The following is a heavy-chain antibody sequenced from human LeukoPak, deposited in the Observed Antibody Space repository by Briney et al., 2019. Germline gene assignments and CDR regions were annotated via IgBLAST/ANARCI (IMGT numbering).Heavy chain of an antibody. V-gene: IGHV1-8*03. CDR1: GYTFTSYD. CDR3: ARTHDYGDYTFDY. D-gene: IGHD4-17*01. J-gene: IGHJ4*02. Sequence: ASVKVSCKASGYTFTSYDINWVRQATGQGLEWMGWMNPNSGNTGYAQKFQGRVTITRNTSISTAYMELSSLRSEDTAVYYCARTHDYGDYTFDYWGQGTLVTVSS. CDR2: MNPNSGNT.